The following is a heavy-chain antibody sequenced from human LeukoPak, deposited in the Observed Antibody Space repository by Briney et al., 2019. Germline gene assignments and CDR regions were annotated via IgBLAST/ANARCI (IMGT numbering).Heavy chain of an antibody. CDR1: GYTFTGYY. V-gene: IGHV1-2*02. J-gene: IGHJ3*02. CDR2: INPNSGGT. D-gene: IGHD4-17*01. Sequence: GASVKVSCKASGYTFTGYYMHWVRQAPGQGLEWMGWINPNSGGTNYAQKLQGRVTMTTDTSTSTAYMELRSLRSDDTAVFYCATYTVTTLPGAFDIWGQGTMVTVSS. CDR3: ATYTVTTLPGAFDI.